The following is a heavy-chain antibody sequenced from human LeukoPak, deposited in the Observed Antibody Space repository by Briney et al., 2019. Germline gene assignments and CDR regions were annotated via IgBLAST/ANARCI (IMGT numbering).Heavy chain of an antibody. J-gene: IGHJ4*02. CDR3: TTLTMLTPFDY. CDR2: ISGSGSST. D-gene: IGHD1/OR15-1a*01. V-gene: IGHV3-48*03. CDR1: GFSFSVYE. Sequence: PGGSLRLSCAASGFSFSVYEMHWVRQAPGKGLEWISDISGSGSSTYYADSVKGRFTTSRDNSKNSLYLQMNSLRAEDTAVYYCTTLTMLTPFDYWGQGTLVTVSS.